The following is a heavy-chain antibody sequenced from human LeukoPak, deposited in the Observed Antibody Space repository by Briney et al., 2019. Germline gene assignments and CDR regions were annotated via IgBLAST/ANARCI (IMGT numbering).Heavy chain of an antibody. D-gene: IGHD1/OR15-1a*01. Sequence: ASVKVSCKVSGYTLTKLSIQWVRQAPGKGLEWMGGFNPEDGEKIYVQKFQGRVTMTEDTSINTAYMELSSLRSEDTAVYYCARAWYNWNNFSYYDYYMDVWGKGTTVTVSS. CDR1: GYTLTKLS. CDR2: FNPEDGEK. J-gene: IGHJ6*03. V-gene: IGHV1-24*01. CDR3: ARAWYNWNNFSYYDYYMDV.